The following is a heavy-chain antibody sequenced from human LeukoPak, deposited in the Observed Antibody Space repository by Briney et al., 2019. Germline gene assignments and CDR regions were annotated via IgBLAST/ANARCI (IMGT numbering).Heavy chain of an antibody. D-gene: IGHD2-2*01. CDR2: ISSSGSTI. CDR1: GFTFSSYE. V-gene: IGHV3-48*03. J-gene: IGHJ4*02. CDR3: AKEGGSSMITYYFDY. Sequence: PGGSLRLSCAASGFTFSSYEMNWVRQAPGKGLEWVSYISSSGSTIYYADSVKGRFTISRDNAKNSLYPQMNSLRAEDTAVYYCAKEGGSSMITYYFDYWGQGTLVTVSS.